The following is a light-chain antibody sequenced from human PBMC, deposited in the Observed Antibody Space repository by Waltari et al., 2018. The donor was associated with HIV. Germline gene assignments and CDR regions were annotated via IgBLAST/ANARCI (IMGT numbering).Light chain of an antibody. Sequence: QSILTQPPPVSAAPGQMVTISCSGSRSHLGNNYVSWYQQLPETAPKLLIYDDSERPAGVPGRFSASKSDMSATLVITGLRTEDEADYYCGAWDSTLGAFVVGGGTYITVL. CDR1: RSHLGNNY. J-gene: IGLJ1*01. CDR3: GAWDSTLGAFV. V-gene: IGLV1-51*01. CDR2: DDS.